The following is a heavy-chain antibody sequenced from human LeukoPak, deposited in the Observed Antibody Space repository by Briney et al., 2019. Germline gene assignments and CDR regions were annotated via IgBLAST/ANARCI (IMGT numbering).Heavy chain of an antibody. D-gene: IGHD2-2*01. V-gene: IGHV3-48*04. CDR2: ISSSGSTI. CDR1: GFTFSSYW. CDR3: ARGYCSSTSCSDFDY. J-gene: IGHJ4*02. Sequence: GGSLRLSCAASGFTFSSYWMHWVRQAPGKGLVWVSYISSSGSTIYYADSVKGRFTISRDNAKNSLYLQMNSLRAEDTAVYYCARGYCSSTSCSDFDYWGQGTLVTVSS.